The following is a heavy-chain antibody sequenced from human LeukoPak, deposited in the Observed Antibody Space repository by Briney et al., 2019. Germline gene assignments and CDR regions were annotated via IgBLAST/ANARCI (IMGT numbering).Heavy chain of an antibody. CDR3: ARGAWGYYDFWSAIGPQIDYFDY. D-gene: IGHD3-3*01. J-gene: IGHJ4*02. CDR1: GFTFSSYS. V-gene: IGHV3-21*01. Sequence: GGSLRLSCAASGFTFSSYSMNWVRQAPGKGLEWVSSISSSGSYIYYADSVKGRFTISRDNAKNSLYLQMNSLRAEDTAVYYCARGAWGYYDFWSAIGPQIDYFDYWGQGTLVTVSS. CDR2: ISSSGSYI.